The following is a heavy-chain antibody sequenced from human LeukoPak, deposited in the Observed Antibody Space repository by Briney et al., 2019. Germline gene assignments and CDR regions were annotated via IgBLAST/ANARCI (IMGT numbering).Heavy chain of an antibody. CDR3: ARDVGSGRWLQLRDY. Sequence: GSLRLPCAASGFTFDDYALHWVRQAPGKGLEWVSGINWNGGSTGYADSVKGRFAISRDNAKNSLYLQMNSLRAEDTALYYCARDVGSGRWLQLRDYWGQGTLVTVSS. V-gene: IGHV3-20*04. CDR1: GFTFDDYA. D-gene: IGHD5-24*01. J-gene: IGHJ4*02. CDR2: INWNGGST.